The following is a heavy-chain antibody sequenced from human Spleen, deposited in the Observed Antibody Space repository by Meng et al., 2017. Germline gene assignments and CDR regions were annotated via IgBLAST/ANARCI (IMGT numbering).Heavy chain of an antibody. J-gene: IGHJ4*02. CDR1: GFTFNSYW. V-gene: IGHV3-7*01. D-gene: IGHD3-10*01. CDR2: IKEDGSKT. CDR3: ARDGASWFGELLGDY. Sequence: GESLKISCAASGFTFNSYWMTWVRQAPGKGREWVANIKEDGSKTYYVDSVKGRFTISRDNAKNSLYLQMNSLRAEDTAVYYCARDGASWFGELLGDYWGQGTLVTVSS.